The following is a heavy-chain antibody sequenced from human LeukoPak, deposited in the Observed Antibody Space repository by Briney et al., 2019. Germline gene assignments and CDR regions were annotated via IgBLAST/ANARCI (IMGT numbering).Heavy chain of an antibody. D-gene: IGHD6-13*01. CDR1: GFTFSSYS. CDR2: ISSSSSYI. V-gene: IGHV3-21*01. J-gene: IGHJ4*02. Sequence: GGSLRLSCAASGFTFSSYSMNWVRQAPGKGLEWVSSISSSSSYIYYADSVKGRFTISRDNSKNTLYLQMNSLRAEDTAVYYCAREGPYSSTSHPKPGFDYWGQGTLVTVSS. CDR3: AREGPYSSTSHPKPGFDY.